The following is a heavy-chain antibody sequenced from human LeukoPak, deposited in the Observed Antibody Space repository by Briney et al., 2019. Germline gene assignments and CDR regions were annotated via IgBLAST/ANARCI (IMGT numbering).Heavy chain of an antibody. V-gene: IGHV1-2*06. D-gene: IGHD5-24*01. Sequence: ASVKVSCKASGYTFTGYYMHWVRQAPGQGLEWMGRINPNSGGTNYAQKFQGRVTITADKSTSTAYMELSSLRSEDTAVYYCAGHHEMADAFDIWGQGTMVTVSS. CDR1: GYTFTGYY. CDR2: INPNSGGT. J-gene: IGHJ3*02. CDR3: AGHHEMADAFDI.